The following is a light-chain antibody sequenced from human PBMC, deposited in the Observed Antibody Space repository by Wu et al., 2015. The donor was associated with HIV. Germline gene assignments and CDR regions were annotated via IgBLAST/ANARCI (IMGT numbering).Light chain of an antibody. J-gene: IGKJ2*01. CDR2: GAS. CDR1: QSVPTNY. CDR3: QQYGNSPYT. Sequence: EIVLTQSPDILSLSPGERATLSCRASQSVPTNYLAWYLQKPDQAPRLLIYGASSRATGIPDRFGGSGSGTDFTLTISALEPEDSAVYYCQQYGNSPYTFGQGTKLEIK. V-gene: IGKV3-20*01.